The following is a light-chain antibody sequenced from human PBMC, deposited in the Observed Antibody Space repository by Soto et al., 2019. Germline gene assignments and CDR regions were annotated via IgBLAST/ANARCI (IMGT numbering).Light chain of an antibody. J-gene: IGKJ3*01. CDR1: QTISDY. Sequence: DIQMTQSPSSLSASVGDRVTITCRTSQTISDYLNWYQHKPGKAPKLLISAASSLQSGVPSRFSGSGSGTDFTLTISSLQPEDFATYYCQQSYSTLTFGPGIKVDIK. V-gene: IGKV1-39*01. CDR2: AAS. CDR3: QQSYSTLT.